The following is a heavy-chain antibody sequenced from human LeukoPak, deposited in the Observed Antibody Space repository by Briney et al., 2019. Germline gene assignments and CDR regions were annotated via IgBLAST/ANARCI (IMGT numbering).Heavy chain of an antibody. J-gene: IGHJ4*02. Sequence: GGSLRLSCAASGFTFSSYAMSWVRQSPGKGLEWVSAISATGADTYSADSVKDRCTISRDNSKKTLFLHMNSLRAEDTAVYYCARGMAATSGYLELEYWGQGTLVTVST. CDR1: GFTFSSYA. D-gene: IGHD3-22*01. V-gene: IGHV3-23*01. CDR2: ISATGADT. CDR3: ARGMAATSGYLELEY.